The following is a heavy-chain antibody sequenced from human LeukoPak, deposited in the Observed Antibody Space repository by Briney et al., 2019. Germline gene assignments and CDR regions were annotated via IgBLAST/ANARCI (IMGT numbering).Heavy chain of an antibody. CDR2: IETSGNT. D-gene: IGHD3-22*01. J-gene: IGHJ4*02. CDR3: AGKYYYDSSGYFYVDW. Sequence: SETLSLTCTVSGGSISSSSYYWGWLRQPAGKGLEWIGRIETSGNTNYKPSLKSRVTMSVDTSKNQFSLKLSSVTAADTAVYYCAGKYYYDSSGYFYVDWWGQGTLVTVSS. V-gene: IGHV4-61*02. CDR1: GGSISSSSYY.